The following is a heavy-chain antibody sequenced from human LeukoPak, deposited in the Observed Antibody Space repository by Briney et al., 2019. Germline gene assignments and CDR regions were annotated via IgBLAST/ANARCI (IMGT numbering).Heavy chain of an antibody. CDR3: AKEGAYGANSPIDH. D-gene: IGHD4-23*01. CDR2: IRGSGGST. CDR1: GFTFSSYA. J-gene: IGHJ4*02. V-gene: IGHV3-23*01. Sequence: GGSLRLSCAASGFTFSSYAMSWVRQAPGKGLEWVSAIRGSGGSTYYADSVKGRFTISRDNSKNTLYLQMNSLRDEDTAVYYCAKEGAYGANSPIDHWGQGTLVTVSS.